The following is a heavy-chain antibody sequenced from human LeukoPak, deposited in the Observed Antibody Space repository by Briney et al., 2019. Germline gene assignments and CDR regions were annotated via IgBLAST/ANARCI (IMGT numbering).Heavy chain of an antibody. CDR3: AREEASAGDY. J-gene: IGHJ4*02. CDR2: THYTGST. CDR1: GGSITSSSHF. D-gene: IGHD6-13*01. Sequence: SETLSLTCTVSGGSITSSSHFWAWIRQPPGTGLEWIASTHYTGSTFYSPSLQSRVTISVDTSKNQFSLNLRSVTATDTAVYYCAREEASAGDYWGQGTLVTVSS. V-gene: IGHV4-39*01.